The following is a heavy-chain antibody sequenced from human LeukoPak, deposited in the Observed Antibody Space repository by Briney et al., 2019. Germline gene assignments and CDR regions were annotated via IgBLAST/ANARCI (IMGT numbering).Heavy chain of an antibody. V-gene: IGHV3-23*01. CDR1: GFTFGTYA. CDR2: ISDSGRST. J-gene: IGHJ4*02. D-gene: IGHD2-2*01. Sequence: GGSLRLSCAASGFTFGTYAMTWVRQAPGKGLEWVSKISDSGRSTYYADSVKGRFTISRDNSKNTLFLQMNSLRAEDTAVYFCAKDNYGPVVPAARLEYWGQGTLVTVSS. CDR3: AKDNYGPVVPAARLEY.